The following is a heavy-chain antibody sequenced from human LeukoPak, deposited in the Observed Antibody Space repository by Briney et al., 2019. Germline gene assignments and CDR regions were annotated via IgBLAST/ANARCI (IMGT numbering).Heavy chain of an antibody. D-gene: IGHD3-3*01. J-gene: IGHJ6*02. Sequence: SETLSLTCTVSGGSISSYYWSWIRQPAGKGLEWIGRIYTSGSTNYNPSLKSRVTMSVDTSKNQFSLKLSSVTAADTAVYYCARDIGGFWTNYYGMDVWGQGTTVTVSS. CDR2: IYTSGST. V-gene: IGHV4-4*07. CDR1: GGSISSYY. CDR3: ARDIGGFWTNYYGMDV.